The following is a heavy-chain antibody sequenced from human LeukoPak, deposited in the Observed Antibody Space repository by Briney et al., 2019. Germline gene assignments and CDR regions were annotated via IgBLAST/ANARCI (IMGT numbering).Heavy chain of an antibody. V-gene: IGHV4-39*01. CDR1: GVSISSSNSY. CDR2: IYYSGNT. D-gene: IGHD4-23*01. CDR3: ASAVVTPDYYYMDV. J-gene: IGHJ6*03. Sequence: PSETLSLTCTVSGVSISSSNSYWGWIRQPPGKGLEWIGSIYYSGNTYYNASLKSQVSISIDTSKNQFSLRLTSVTAADTAVYYCASAVVTPDYYYMDVWGKGTTVTISS.